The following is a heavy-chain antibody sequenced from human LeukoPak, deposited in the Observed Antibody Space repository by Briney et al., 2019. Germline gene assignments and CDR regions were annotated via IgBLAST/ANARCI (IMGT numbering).Heavy chain of an antibody. CDR2: INPNSGGT. J-gene: IGHJ4*02. CDR1: GYTFTGYY. V-gene: IGHV1-2*02. CDR3: ARYGSGYDLPYFDY. Sequence: ASVKSSCKASGYTFTGYYMHWVREAPGQGLEWMGWINPNSGGTNYAQKFQGRVTMTRDTSISTAYMELSRLRSDDTAVYYCARYGSGYDLPYFDYWGQGTLVTVSS. D-gene: IGHD5-12*01.